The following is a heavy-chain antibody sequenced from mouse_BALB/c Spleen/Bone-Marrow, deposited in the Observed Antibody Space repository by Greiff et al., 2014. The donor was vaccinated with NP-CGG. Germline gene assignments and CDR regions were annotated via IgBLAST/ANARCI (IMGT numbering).Heavy chain of an antibody. V-gene: IGHV1-66*01. Sequence: QVQLQQPGPELVKPGASVKISCKASGYSFTSYYIHWVKQRPGQGLGWIGWIFPGSGNTKYNEKFKGKATLTADTSSSTAYMQLSSLTSEDSAVYFCARGRFTTVVATGAMDYWGQGTSVTVSS. CDR3: ARGRFTTVVATGAMDY. D-gene: IGHD1-1*01. CDR1: GYSFTSYY. CDR2: IFPGSGNT. J-gene: IGHJ4*01.